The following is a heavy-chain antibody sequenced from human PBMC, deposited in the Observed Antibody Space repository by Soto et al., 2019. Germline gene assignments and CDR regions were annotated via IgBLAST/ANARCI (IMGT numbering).Heavy chain of an antibody. J-gene: IGHJ6*02. D-gene: IGHD2-2*01. CDR2: ISAYNGNT. CDR1: GYTFTSYG. V-gene: IGHV1-18*01. Sequence: GASVKVSCKASGYTFTSYGISWVRQAPGQGLEWMGWISAYNGNTNYAQKLQGRVTMTTDTSTSTAYMELRSLRSDDTAVYYCARDRYCSSTSCHMPRRGYYGMDVWGQGTTVTVSS. CDR3: ARDRYCSSTSCHMPRRGYYGMDV.